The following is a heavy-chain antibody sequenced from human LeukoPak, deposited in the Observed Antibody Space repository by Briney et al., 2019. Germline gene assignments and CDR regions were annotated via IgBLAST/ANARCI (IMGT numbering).Heavy chain of an antibody. J-gene: IGHJ4*02. D-gene: IGHD3-10*01. Sequence: RGGSLKISCKGSGYRFTSYWIGWVRPMPGKGLEGMGIIYPGDSDTRYSPSFQGQVTISADKSISTAYLQWSSLKASDTAMYYCARHREEPGFDYWGQGTLVTVSS. V-gene: IGHV5-51*01. CDR1: GYRFTSYW. CDR3: ARHREEPGFDY. CDR2: IYPGDSDT.